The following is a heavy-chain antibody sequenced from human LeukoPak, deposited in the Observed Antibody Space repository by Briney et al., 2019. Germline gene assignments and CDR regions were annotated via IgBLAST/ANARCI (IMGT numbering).Heavy chain of an antibody. V-gene: IGHV5-51*01. D-gene: IGHD3-10*01. J-gene: IGHJ5*02. CDR1: GYSFTNYW. CDR2: IYPGDFDT. Sequence: GESLKISCKGSGYSFTNYWIGWVRQMPGKGLEWMAIIYPGDFDTRYSPSFQGQVTISADKPINTAYLQWISLKASDTAMYYRARLGSGTYYNLLNNWFDPWGPGTLVIVSS. CDR3: ARLGSGTYYNLLNNWFDP.